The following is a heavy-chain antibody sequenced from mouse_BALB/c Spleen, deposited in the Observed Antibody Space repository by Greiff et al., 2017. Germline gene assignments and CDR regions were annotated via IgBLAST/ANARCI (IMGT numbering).Heavy chain of an antibody. CDR1: GFNIKDYY. D-gene: IGHD3-3*01. V-gene: IGHV14-4*02. CDR3: NEGGQDD. Sequence: VQLQQSGAELVRSGASVKLSCTASGFNIKDYYMHWVKQRPEQGLEWIGWIDPENGDTEYAPKFQGKATMTADTSSNTAYLQLSSLTSEDTAVYYCNEGGQDDWGQGTTLTVSS. J-gene: IGHJ2*01. CDR2: IDPENGDT.